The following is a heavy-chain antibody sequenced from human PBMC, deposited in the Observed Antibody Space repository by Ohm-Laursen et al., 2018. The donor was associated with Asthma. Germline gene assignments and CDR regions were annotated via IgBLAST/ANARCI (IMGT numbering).Heavy chain of an antibody. CDR1: GFTFSSYG. CDR3: ARLFGVVIPLDY. D-gene: IGHD3-3*01. CDR2: GGSYYDGGLK. V-gene: IGHV3-30*03. Sequence: SLRLSCAASGFTFSSYGMHWVRQAPGKGLEWVAVGGSYYDGGLKYYADSVNGRFTVSRDNSKNTLYLQMNSLRAEDTAVYYCARLFGVVIPLDYWGQGTLVTVSS. J-gene: IGHJ4*02.